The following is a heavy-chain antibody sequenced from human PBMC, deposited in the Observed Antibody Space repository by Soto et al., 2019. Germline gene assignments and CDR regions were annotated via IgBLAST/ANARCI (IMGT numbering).Heavy chain of an antibody. Sequence: GGSLRLSCAASGFTFSSYAMSWVRQAPGKGLEWVSAISGSGGSTYYADSVKGRFTISRDNSKNTLYLQMNSLRAEDTAVYYCAKDDRTSVIQLWLPGSNYYYGMDVWGQGTTVTVSS. D-gene: IGHD5-18*01. CDR2: ISGSGGST. V-gene: IGHV3-23*01. CDR1: GFTFSSYA. J-gene: IGHJ6*02. CDR3: AKDDRTSVIQLWLPGSNYYYGMDV.